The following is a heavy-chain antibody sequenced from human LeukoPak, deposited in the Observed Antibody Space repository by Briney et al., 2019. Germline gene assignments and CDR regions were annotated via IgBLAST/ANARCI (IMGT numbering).Heavy chain of an antibody. J-gene: IGHJ6*03. CDR2: ILYSGTT. V-gene: IGHV4-59*01. CDR3: ARGRVSSSTWYSTYYYYFYMDV. CDR1: GGSISSYY. D-gene: IGHD4-11*01. Sequence: SESLSPTCTVSGGSISSYYWSWIRQPPGKGLEWIGFILYSGTTNYNPSLKSRVTISVDTSKNQFSLKLSSVTAADTAVYFCARGRVSSSTWYSTYYYYFYMDVWGKGTTVTVSS.